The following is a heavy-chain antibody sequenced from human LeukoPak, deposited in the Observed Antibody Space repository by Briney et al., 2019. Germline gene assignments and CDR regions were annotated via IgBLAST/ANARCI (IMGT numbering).Heavy chain of an antibody. CDR1: GYTLTELS. V-gene: IGHV1-24*01. CDR3: ATGREDYDILTGYYWYDY. CDR2: FDPEDGET. Sequence: VASVKVSCKVSGYTLTELSMHWVRQAPGKGLEWMGGFDPEDGETIYAQKFQGRVTMTEDTSTDTAYMELSSLRSEDTAVYYCATGREDYDILTGYYWYDYWGQGTLVTVSS. J-gene: IGHJ4*02. D-gene: IGHD3-9*01.